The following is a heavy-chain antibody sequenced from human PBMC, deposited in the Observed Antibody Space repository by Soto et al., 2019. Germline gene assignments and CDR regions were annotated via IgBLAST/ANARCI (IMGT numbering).Heavy chain of an antibody. CDR1: GYTFTSYY. CDR3: ARGATVTTPYNYFDP. Sequence: QVQLVQSGAEVKKPGASVKVSCKASGYTFTSYYMHWVRQAPGQGLEWMAIINPTGGTTSYAQKFQGRVTMTRDTSTSTVYMELSSLRSEDTAVYYCARGATVTTPYNYFDPWGQGTLVTVSS. J-gene: IGHJ5*02. V-gene: IGHV1-46*03. CDR2: INPTGGTT. D-gene: IGHD4-4*01.